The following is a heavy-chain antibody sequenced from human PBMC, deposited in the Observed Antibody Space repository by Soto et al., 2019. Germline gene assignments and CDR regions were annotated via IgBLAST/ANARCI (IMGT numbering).Heavy chain of an antibody. D-gene: IGHD6-19*01. J-gene: IGHJ6*02. V-gene: IGHV3-23*01. CDR2: ISGSGGST. Sequence: GGSLRLSCAASGFTFSSYAMSWVRQAPGKGLEWVSAISGSGGSTYYADSVKGRFTISRDNSKNTLYLQMNSLKTEDTAVYYCTTARDSSGWYYYYYGMDVWGQGTTVTVSS. CDR3: TTARDSSGWYYYYYGMDV. CDR1: GFTFSSYA.